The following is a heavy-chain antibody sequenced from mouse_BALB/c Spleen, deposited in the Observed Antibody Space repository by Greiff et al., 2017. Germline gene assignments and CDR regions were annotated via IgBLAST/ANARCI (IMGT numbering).Heavy chain of an antibody. Sequence: QVQLQQSGPELVKPGASVKISCKASGYAFSSSWMNWVKQRPGQGLEWIGRIYPGDGDTNYNGKFKGKATLTADKSSSTAYMQLSSLTSVDSAVYFCARYGYDGYAMDDWGQGTSVTVSS. V-gene: IGHV1-82*01. J-gene: IGHJ4*01. D-gene: IGHD2-2*01. CDR3: ARYGYDGYAMDD. CDR1: GYAFSSSW. CDR2: IYPGDGDT.